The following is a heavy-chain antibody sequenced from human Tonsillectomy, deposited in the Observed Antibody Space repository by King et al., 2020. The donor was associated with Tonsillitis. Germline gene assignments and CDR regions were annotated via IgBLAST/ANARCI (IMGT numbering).Heavy chain of an antibody. CDR3: ARDFGWFDP. CDR2: INPNSGDT. V-gene: IGHV1-2*02. Sequence: QLVQSGAEVKKPGASVKVSCKASGYTFTGYYMHWVRQAPGQGLEWMGWINPNSGDTNYAQKVQGRVTITRDTSISTAYMELSRLRADDTAVYYCARDFGWFDPWGQGTLVTVSS. J-gene: IGHJ5*02. CDR1: GYTFTGYY. D-gene: IGHD3-10*01.